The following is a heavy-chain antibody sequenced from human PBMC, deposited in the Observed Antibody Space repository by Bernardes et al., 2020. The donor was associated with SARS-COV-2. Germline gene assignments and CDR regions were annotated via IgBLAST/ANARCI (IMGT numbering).Heavy chain of an antibody. V-gene: IGHV4-59*01. CDR2: IFHSGNT. D-gene: IGHD3-3*01. Sequence: SETLSLTCSVSGGSITYYYWGWIRQPPGKGLEWVGYIFHSGNTNYNPSLKSRVTISVDASQKQFSLKLTSVTAADTAVYYCARAGDFWSGYYYDYWGRGTLVTVSS. CDR1: GGSITYYY. J-gene: IGHJ4*03. CDR3: ARAGDFWSGYYYDY.